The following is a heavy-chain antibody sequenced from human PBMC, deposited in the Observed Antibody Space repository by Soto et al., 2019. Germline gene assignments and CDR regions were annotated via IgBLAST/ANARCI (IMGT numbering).Heavy chain of an antibody. Sequence: SETLSLTCAVYGGSFSGYYWSWIRQPPGKGLEWIGEINHSGSTNYNPSLKRRVTISVDTSKNQSALKLSSVTAADTAVYYCARGYCSSTSCVFRRAFDYWGQGTLVTVSS. CDR3: ARGYCSSTSCVFRRAFDY. J-gene: IGHJ4*02. CDR2: INHSGST. D-gene: IGHD2-2*01. CDR1: GGSFSGYY. V-gene: IGHV4-34*01.